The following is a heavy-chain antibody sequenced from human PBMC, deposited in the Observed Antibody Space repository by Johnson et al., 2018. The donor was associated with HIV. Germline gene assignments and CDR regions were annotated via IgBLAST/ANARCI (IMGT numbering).Heavy chain of an antibody. CDR3: ARYSYYYDSSGAFDI. Sequence: VQLVESGGGLVKPGGSLRLSCAASGFTFSNAWMSWVRQAPGKGLEWVSRINSDGSSTSYADSVKGRFTISRDNAKNSLYLHMNSLRAEDTALYYCARYSYYYDSSGAFDIWGQGTMVTVSS. CDR1: GFTFSNAW. CDR2: INSDGSST. V-gene: IGHV3-74*02. D-gene: IGHD3-22*01. J-gene: IGHJ3*02.